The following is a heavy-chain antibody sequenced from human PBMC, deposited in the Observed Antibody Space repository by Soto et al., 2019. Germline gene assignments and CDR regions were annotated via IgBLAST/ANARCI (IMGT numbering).Heavy chain of an antibody. V-gene: IGHV4-59*01. J-gene: IGHJ5*02. Sequence: SESLSLTFTDSGCSICNFYWICIRQPPGRGLEWIGHIFYSGSTNYNPALKSRVTISVDTSKSQFSLKLSSVTAADTAVYYCAKDSGYNYGYFRWFDPWGQGTLVTVS. D-gene: IGHD5-18*01. CDR3: AKDSGYNYGYFRWFDP. CDR2: IFYSGST. CDR1: GCSICNFY.